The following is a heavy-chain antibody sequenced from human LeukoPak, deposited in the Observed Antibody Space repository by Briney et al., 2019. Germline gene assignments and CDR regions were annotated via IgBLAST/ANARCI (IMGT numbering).Heavy chain of an antibody. J-gene: IGHJ4*02. CDR3: ARENMFYHDSRGYYLSYYFDY. V-gene: IGHV1-8*03. Sequence: ASVKVSCKASGYTFTSYDINWVRQATGQGLEWMGWMNPNSGNTGYAQKFQGRVTITRNTSISTAYMELSSLRSEDTAVYYCARENMFYHDSRGYYLSYYFDYWGQGTLVTVSS. CDR1: GYTFTSYD. CDR2: MNPNSGNT. D-gene: IGHD3-22*01.